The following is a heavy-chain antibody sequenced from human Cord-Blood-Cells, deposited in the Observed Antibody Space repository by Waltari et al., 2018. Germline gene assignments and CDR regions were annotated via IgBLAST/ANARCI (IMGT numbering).Heavy chain of an antibody. D-gene: IGHD6-19*01. CDR2: IYHIGST. V-gene: IGHV4-38-2*01. CDR3: ACGGGLGENNWFDP. CDR1: GYSISSGYY. Sequence: QVQLQESGPGLVKPSETLSLTCAVSGYSISSGYYWGWIRQPPGKGLEWIGSIYHIGSTHYNPSLKSRVTISVDTSKNQFSRKLSSVTAADTAVYYCACGGGLGENNWFDPWGQGTLVTVSS. J-gene: IGHJ5*02.